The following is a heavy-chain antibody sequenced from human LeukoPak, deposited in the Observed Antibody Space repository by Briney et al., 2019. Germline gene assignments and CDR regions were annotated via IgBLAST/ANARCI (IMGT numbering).Heavy chain of an antibody. CDR3: ARGYDFWSDYYFDY. Sequence: SETLSLTCTVSGGSISSYYWSWIRQPPGKGLEWIGYIYYSGSSNYNPSLKSRVTISVDTSKNQFSLKLSSVTAADTAVYYCARGYDFWSDYYFDYWGQGTLVTVSS. J-gene: IGHJ4*02. D-gene: IGHD3-3*01. CDR2: IYYSGSS. CDR1: GGSISSYY. V-gene: IGHV4-59*01.